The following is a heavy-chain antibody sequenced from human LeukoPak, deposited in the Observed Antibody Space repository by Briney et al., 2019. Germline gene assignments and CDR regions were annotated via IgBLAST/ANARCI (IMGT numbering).Heavy chain of an antibody. V-gene: IGHV4-59*01. Sequence: SETLSLTCTVSGGSISSYYWSWIRQPPGKGLEWIGYIYYSGNTNYNPSLKSRVTISVDTSKNQFSLKLSSVTAADTAVYYCARVMSGDPNAFDYWGQGTLVTVSS. CDR3: ARVMSGDPNAFDY. CDR2: IYYSGNT. CDR1: GGSISSYY. J-gene: IGHJ4*02. D-gene: IGHD2-21*02.